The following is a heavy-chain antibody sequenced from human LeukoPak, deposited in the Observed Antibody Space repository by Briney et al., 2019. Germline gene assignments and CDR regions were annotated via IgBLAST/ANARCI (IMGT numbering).Heavy chain of an antibody. CDR2: ISTSGGTI. J-gene: IGHJ4*02. CDR3: ARHIPFDC. D-gene: IGHD2-21*01. CDR1: GFTFSRYA. V-gene: IGHV3-48*01. Sequence: GRSLRLSCATSGFTFSRYAMHWVRQAPEKGLEWVSYISTSGGTIYYADSVKGRFTISRDNAKNSLYLQMDSLRAEDTAVYYCARHIPFDCWGQGTLVTVSS.